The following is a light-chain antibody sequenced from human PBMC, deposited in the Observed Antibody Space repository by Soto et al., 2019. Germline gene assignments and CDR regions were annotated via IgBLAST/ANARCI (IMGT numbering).Light chain of an antibody. CDR2: GAS. Sequence: DIQVTQSPSTLSASVGDRVTITCRASQDVGKWLAWYQQKPGKAPTLLIHGASSLQSGVPQRYSGSGYGTDFTLTISRLQPEDFATYYCQKANSFPITCGQGTRLEIK. J-gene: IGKJ5*01. CDR1: QDVGKW. CDR3: QKANSFPIT. V-gene: IGKV1-12*01.